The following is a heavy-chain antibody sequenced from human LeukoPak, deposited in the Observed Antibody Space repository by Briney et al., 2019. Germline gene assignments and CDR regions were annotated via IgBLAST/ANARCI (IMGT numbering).Heavy chain of an antibody. CDR2: IYTSGST. Sequence: SETLSLTCTVSGGSISSYYWSWIRQPAGKGLEWIGRIYTSGSTNYNPSLKSRVTMSVDTSKNQFSLKLSSVTAADTAVYYCARDSCTNGVCFTYFDYLGQGTLVTVSS. CDR3: ARDSCTNGVCFTYFDY. D-gene: IGHD2-8*01. J-gene: IGHJ4*02. V-gene: IGHV4-4*07. CDR1: GGSISSYY.